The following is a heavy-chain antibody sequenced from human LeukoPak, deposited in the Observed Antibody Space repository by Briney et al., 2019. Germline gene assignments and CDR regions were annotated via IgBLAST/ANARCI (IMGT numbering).Heavy chain of an antibody. V-gene: IGHV3-11*01. CDR2: ISSSGSTI. J-gene: IGHJ6*03. D-gene: IGHD5-12*01. Sequence: GGSLRLTCAASGFTFSDYYMSWIRHAPGKGLEWVSYISSSGSTIYYADSVKGRFTISRDNAKNSLYLQMNSLRAEDTAVYYCARDVRYSGYDYYYYYYMDVWGKGTTVTVSS. CDR3: ARDVRYSGYDYYYYYYMDV. CDR1: GFTFSDYY.